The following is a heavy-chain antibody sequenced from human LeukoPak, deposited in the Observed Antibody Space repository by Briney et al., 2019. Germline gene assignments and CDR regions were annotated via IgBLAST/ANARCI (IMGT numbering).Heavy chain of an antibody. D-gene: IGHD2-2*01. CDR2: IYYSGST. CDR1: GGSFRSYY. Sequence: SETLSLTCTVSGGSFRSYYWSWIRQPPGKGLEWIGYIYYSGSTNYNPSLKSRVTISVDTSKNQFSLKLSSVTAADTAVYYCARDVGEYCSSTNCYASHYWGQGTLVTVS. V-gene: IGHV4-59*01. J-gene: IGHJ4*02. CDR3: ARDVGEYCSSTNCYASHY.